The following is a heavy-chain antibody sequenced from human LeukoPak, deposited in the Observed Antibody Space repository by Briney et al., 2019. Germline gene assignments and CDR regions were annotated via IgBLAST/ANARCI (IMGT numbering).Heavy chain of an antibody. J-gene: IGHJ4*02. CDR1: GGSISSSSYY. Sequence: SETLSLTCTVSGGSISSSSYYWGWIRQPPGKGLEWIGSFYYSGSTYYNPSLKSRVTISVDTSKNQFSLKLRSVTAADTAVYYCARVTGYTIEDYFDYWGQGTLVTVSS. CDR2: FYYSGST. CDR3: ARVTGYTIEDYFDY. D-gene: IGHD3-9*01. V-gene: IGHV4-39*07.